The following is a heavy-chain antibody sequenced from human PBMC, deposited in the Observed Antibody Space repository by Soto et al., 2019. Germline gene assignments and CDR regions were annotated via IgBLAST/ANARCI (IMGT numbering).Heavy chain of an antibody. Sequence: EVQLVESGGGLVQPGGSLRLSCAASGFTFTSFGMTWVRQAPGRGLEWVSHINSGGSVILYADSVKGRVTISRDNSKNSLYLEMNSLRAADTAVYFCARDEDGTYEFDYWGQGTLVTVSS. CDR3: ARDEDGTYEFDY. CDR2: INSGGSVI. D-gene: IGHD3-22*01. J-gene: IGHJ4*02. V-gene: IGHV3-48*04. CDR1: GFTFTSFG.